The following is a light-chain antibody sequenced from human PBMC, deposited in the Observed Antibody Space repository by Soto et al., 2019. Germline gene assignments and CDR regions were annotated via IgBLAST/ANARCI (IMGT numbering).Light chain of an antibody. J-gene: IGLJ2*01. CDR1: SSDVGAYNS. V-gene: IGLV2-14*01. CDR3: SSYTSSTTLV. CDR2: DVS. Sequence: QSALTQPASVSGSPGQSSTISCTGTSSDVGAYNSVSWYQQHPGKAPKLMIYDVSNRPSGVSNRFSGSKSGNTASLAISGLQAEDEADYYCSSYTSSTTLVFGGGTKVTVL.